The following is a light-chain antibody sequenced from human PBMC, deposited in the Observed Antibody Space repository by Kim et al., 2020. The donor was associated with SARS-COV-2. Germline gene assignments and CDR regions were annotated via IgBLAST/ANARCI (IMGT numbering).Light chain of an antibody. CDR3: QQYVAYPYT. J-gene: IGKJ2*01. CDR2: VAS. V-gene: IGKV1-16*01. Sequence: DIQMTQSPSSLSASVGDRVTINCRASQGIGNHLSWFQQKPGKAPKSLISVASSVQSGVPARFSGSGSGTDFTLTISNVQPEDFATYYCQQYVAYPYTFGQGTKLEIK. CDR1: QGIGNH.